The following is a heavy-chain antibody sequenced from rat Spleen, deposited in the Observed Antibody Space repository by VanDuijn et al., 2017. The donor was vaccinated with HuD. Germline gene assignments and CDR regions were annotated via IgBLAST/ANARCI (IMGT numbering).Heavy chain of an antibody. D-gene: IGHD1-7*01. V-gene: IGHV5-29*01. CDR3: ARVTTMGHVMDA. CDR1: GFTFSDYY. J-gene: IGHJ4*01. CDR2: ISYDGSST. Sequence: EVQLVESDGGLVRPGRSLKLSCAASGFTFSDYYMAWVRQAPTKGLEWVATISYDGSSTYYRDSVKGRFTISRDNAKSTLYLQMDSLRSADTATYYCARVTTMGHVMDAWGQGASVTVSS.